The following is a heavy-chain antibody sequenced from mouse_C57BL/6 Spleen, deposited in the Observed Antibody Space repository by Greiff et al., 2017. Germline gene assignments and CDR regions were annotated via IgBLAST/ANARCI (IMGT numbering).Heavy chain of an antibody. CDR1: GYAFSSYW. J-gene: IGHJ2*01. V-gene: IGHV1-80*01. CDR3: ASTTVVATRGYFDY. CDR2: IYPGDGDT. D-gene: IGHD1-1*01. Sequence: QVQLKESGAELVKPGASVKISCKASGYAFSSYWMNWVKQRPGKGLEWIGQIYPGDGDTNYNGKFKGKATLTADKSSSTAYMQLSSLTSEDSAVYFCASTTVVATRGYFDYWGQGTTRTVSS.